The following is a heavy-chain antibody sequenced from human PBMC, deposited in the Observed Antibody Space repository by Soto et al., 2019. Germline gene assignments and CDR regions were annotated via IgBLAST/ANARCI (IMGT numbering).Heavy chain of an antibody. Sequence: EVQLVESGGALVQPGGSLRLSCVASRFTFGDYPMNWVRQAPGKGLEWVSGISDTSIDTYYADSVKGRFTISRDNSQSMLFLHMSSLRAEDTALYYCAKTAATPFGALVFDRWGQGTLVTVSS. CDR1: RFTFGDYP. CDR3: AKTAATPFGALVFDR. D-gene: IGHD3-10*01. V-gene: IGHV3-23*04. CDR2: ISDTSIDT. J-gene: IGHJ5*02.